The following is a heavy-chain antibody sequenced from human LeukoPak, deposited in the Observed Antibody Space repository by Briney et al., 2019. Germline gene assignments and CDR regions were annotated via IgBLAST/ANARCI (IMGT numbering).Heavy chain of an antibody. D-gene: IGHD1-14*01. Sequence: GEPLKISCKGSGYSFTSFWTGGVRKMPGKGLGWRGFIYPGTSVPESSPSFQGQVTSSADKSISTAYLQWSSLKASDTAMYYCARPGSDAVYWGQGTLVTVSS. CDR2: IYPGTSVP. J-gene: IGHJ4*02. CDR1: GYSFTSFW. CDR3: ARPGSDAVY. V-gene: IGHV5-51*03.